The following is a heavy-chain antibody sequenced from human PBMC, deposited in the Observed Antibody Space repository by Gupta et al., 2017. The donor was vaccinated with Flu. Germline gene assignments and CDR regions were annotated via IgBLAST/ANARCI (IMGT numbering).Heavy chain of an antibody. J-gene: IGHJ4*02. D-gene: IGHD3-22*01. Sequence: QVQLQESGPGLVKPSETLSLTCAVSGYSISSGYYWGWIRQPPGKGLEWIGSIYHSGSTYYNPSLKSRVTISVDTSKNQFSLKLSSVTAADTAVYYCARGAYYYDSSGRNYYFDYWGQGTLVTVSS. V-gene: IGHV4-38-2*01. CDR1: GYSISSGYY. CDR3: ARGAYYYDSSGRNYYFDY. CDR2: IYHSGST.